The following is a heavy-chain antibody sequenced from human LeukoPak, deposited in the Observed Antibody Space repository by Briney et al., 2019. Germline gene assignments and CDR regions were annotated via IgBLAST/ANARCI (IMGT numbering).Heavy chain of an antibody. CDR3: ARDIIQGRLLSWFDP. CDR1: GGSISSSSYY. J-gene: IGHJ5*02. V-gene: IGHV4-39*07. CDR2: IYYSGST. D-gene: IGHD3-22*01. Sequence: KSSETLSLTCTVSGGSISSSSYYWGWIRQPPGKGLEWIGTIYYSGSTYYNPSLKSRVTISVDTSKNQFSLKLSSVTAADTAVYYCARDIIQGRLLSWFDPWGQGTLVTVSS.